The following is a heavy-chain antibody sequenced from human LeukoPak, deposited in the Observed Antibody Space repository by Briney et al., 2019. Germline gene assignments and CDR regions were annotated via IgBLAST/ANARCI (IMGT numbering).Heavy chain of an antibody. J-gene: IGHJ4*02. CDR2: ISSSSSYI. CDR1: GFTFSSYS. V-gene: IGHV3-21*01. CDR3: ARGIWRYFDWLLYSSDY. D-gene: IGHD3-9*01. Sequence: GGSLRLSCAASGFTFSSYSMNWVRQAPGKGLEWVSSISSSSSYIYYADSVKGRFTISRDNAKNSLYLRMNSLRAEDTAVYYCARGIWRYFDWLLYSSDYWGQGTLVTVSS.